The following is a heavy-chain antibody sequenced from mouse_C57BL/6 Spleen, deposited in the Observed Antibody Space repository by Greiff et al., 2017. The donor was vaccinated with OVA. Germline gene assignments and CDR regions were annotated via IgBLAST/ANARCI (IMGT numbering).Heavy chain of an antibody. J-gene: IGHJ1*03. CDR2: IDPNSGGT. D-gene: IGHD2-5*01. CDR1: GYTFTSYW. CDR3: ASYSNYIYWYFDV. Sequence: QVQLQQSGAELVKPGASVKLSCKASGYTFTSYWMHWVKQRPGRGLEWIGRIDPNSGGTKYNEKFKSKATLTVDKPSSTAYMQLSSLTSEDSAVYSGASYSNYIYWYFDVWGTGTTVTVSS. V-gene: IGHV1-72*01.